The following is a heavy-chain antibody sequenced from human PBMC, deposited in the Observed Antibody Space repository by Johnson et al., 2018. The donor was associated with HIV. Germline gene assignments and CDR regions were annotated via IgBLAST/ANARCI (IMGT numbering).Heavy chain of an antibody. J-gene: IGHJ3*02. Sequence: QMLLVESGGGVVQPGGSLKLSCAASGVNFSKYGMHWVRQAPGKGLEWVAFIRYDGSNKYYEDSVKGRFTISRDNSKNTLYLQMHSLRAGDTAVNYCARVRGATQVMGAFDIWGQATMVTVSS. CDR1: GVNFSKYG. CDR3: ARVRGATQVMGAFDI. CDR2: IRYDGSNK. D-gene: IGHD1-26*01. V-gene: IGHV3-30*02.